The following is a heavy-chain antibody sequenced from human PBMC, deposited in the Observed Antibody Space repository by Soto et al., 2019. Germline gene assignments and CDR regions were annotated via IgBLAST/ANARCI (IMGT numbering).Heavy chain of an antibody. CDR3: GRVVAVAASGGYFDY. CDR2: IHGSGTN. Sequence: QVQLQESGPGLVNPSETLSLTCNVSGGSISNYYWTWIRPPVGNALEWIGRIHGSGTNSYSPSLMSRLTMSGDTSKYPLSLKVRAETAAVMAVYDCGRVVAVAASGGYFDYWGQGTVVTVSA. CDR1: GGSISNYY. V-gene: IGHV4-4*07. J-gene: IGHJ4*02. D-gene: IGHD6-19*01.